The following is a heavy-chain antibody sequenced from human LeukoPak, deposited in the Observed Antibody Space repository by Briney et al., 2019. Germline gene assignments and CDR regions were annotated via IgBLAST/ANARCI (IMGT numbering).Heavy chain of an antibody. D-gene: IGHD1-26*01. CDR1: GLTFSSYA. CDR3: ASTSSGSYNY. V-gene: IGHV3-30-3*01. Sequence: PGRSLRLSCAASGLTFSSYAMHWVRQAPGKGLEWVAVISYDGSNKYYADSVKGRFTISRDNSKNTLYLQMNSLRAEDTAVYHCASTSSGSYNYWGQGTLVTVSS. CDR2: ISYDGSNK. J-gene: IGHJ4*02.